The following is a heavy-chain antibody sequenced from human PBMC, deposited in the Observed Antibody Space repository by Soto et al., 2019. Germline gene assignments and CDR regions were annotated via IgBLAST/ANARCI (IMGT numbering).Heavy chain of an antibody. D-gene: IGHD1-26*01. CDR2: ISGSGGST. Sequence: LRLSCAASGFTFSSYAMSWVRQAPGKGLEWVSAISGSGGSTYYADSVKGRFTISRDNSKNTLYLQMNSLRAEDMAVYYCAKSRLYSGSYRYYFDYWGQGTLVTVSS. CDR3: AKSRLYSGSYRYYFDY. J-gene: IGHJ4*02. V-gene: IGHV3-23*01. CDR1: GFTFSSYA.